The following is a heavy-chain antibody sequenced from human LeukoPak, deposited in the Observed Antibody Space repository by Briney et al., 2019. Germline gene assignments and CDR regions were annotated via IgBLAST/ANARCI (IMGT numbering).Heavy chain of an antibody. CDR3: ARDESDSSGWYYFDY. V-gene: IGHV3-30-3*01. Sequence: GGSLRLSCGASGFTFSSYAMHWVRQAPGKGLEWVAVISYDGSNKYYADSVKGRFTISRDNSKNTLYLQMNSLRAEDTAVYYCARDESDSSGWYYFDYWGQGTLVTVSS. D-gene: IGHD6-19*01. CDR2: ISYDGSNK. J-gene: IGHJ4*02. CDR1: GFTFSSYA.